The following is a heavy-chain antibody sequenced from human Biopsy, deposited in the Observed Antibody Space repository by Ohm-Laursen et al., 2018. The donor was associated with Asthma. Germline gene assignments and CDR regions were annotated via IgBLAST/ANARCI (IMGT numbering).Heavy chain of an antibody. CDR3: ARAAITGIRGWFDS. D-gene: IGHD1-20*01. CDR1: GGYLTGHY. Sequence: GTLSLTCAVYGGYLTGHYWNWIRQPPGKGLEWIGEIDQSGYTNYNPSLKSRVTISADPSKNQFHLNLSSVTAADTAVYFCARAAITGIRGWFDSWGQGTQVTVSS. J-gene: IGHJ5*01. V-gene: IGHV4-34*01. CDR2: IDQSGYT.